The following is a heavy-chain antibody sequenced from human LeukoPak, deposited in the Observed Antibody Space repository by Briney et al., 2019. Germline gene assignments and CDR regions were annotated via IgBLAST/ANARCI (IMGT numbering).Heavy chain of an antibody. D-gene: IGHD3-3*02. V-gene: IGHV4-34*01. CDR2: INHSGST. J-gene: IGHJ4*02. Sequence: SETLSLTCAVYGGSFSSYYWSWLRQPPGKGLEWTGEINHSGSTNYNPSLKSRVTISVDTSKNQFSLKLSSVTAADTAVYYCARKGTTHFWSGYTGFDYWGQGTLVTVSS. CDR1: GGSFSSYY. CDR3: ARKGTTHFWSGYTGFDY.